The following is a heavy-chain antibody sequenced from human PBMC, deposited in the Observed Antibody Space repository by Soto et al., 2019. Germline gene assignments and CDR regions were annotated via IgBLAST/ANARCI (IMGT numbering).Heavy chain of an antibody. Sequence: QVQLVQSGAEVKKPGSSVKVSCKASGGTFNTYNINWVRQAPGQGLEWMGGILPIFGTTNYAQRFQGRVTITADDSTSKAYMELSRLRSEDTAVYYCARDETGDSYYYYYGMDVWGQGTTVTVTS. CDR1: GGTFNTYN. J-gene: IGHJ6*02. CDR2: ILPIFGTT. CDR3: ARDETGDSYYYYYGMDV. D-gene: IGHD7-27*01. V-gene: IGHV1-69*01.